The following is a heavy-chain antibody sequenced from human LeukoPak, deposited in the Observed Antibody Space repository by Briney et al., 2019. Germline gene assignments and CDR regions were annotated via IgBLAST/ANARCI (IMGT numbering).Heavy chain of an antibody. V-gene: IGHV3-73*01. CDR3: TRFDYYDSSGQNWFDP. J-gene: IGHJ5*02. CDR1: GFIFSGAA. CDR2: IRSKANSYAT. D-gene: IGHD3-22*01. Sequence: GGSLRLSCAASGFIFSGAAMHWVRQASGKGLEWIGRIRSKANSYATAYAASVKGRFTISRDDSKNTAYLQMNSLKTEDTAVYYCTRFDYYDSSGQNWFDPWGQGTLVTVSS.